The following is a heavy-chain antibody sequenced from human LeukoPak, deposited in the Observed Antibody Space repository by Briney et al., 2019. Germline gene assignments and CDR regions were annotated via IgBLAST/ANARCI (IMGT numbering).Heavy chain of an antibody. Sequence: GGSLRLSCAASGFTFSSYAMSWVRQAPGKGLEWVAVMSHDGHNEYYADSVKGRFTIFRDSSKTTLYLQMNSLRAEDTAVYYCAKGLPTAVTGNYLNLWGQGSLVTVSS. CDR3: AKGLPTAVTGNYLNL. V-gene: IGHV3-30-3*01. CDR1: GFTFSSYA. D-gene: IGHD6-19*01. CDR2: MSHDGHNE. J-gene: IGHJ1*01.